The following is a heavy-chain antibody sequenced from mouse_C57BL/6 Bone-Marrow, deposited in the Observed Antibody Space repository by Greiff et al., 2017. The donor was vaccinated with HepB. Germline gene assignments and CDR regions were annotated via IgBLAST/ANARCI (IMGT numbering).Heavy chain of an antibody. CDR2: IHPNSSST. CDR3: ARPGKIEGSMDY. CDR1: GYTFTSYW. V-gene: IGHV1-64*01. J-gene: IGHJ4*01. D-gene: IGHD4-1*01. Sequence: QVQLQQPGAELVKPGASVKLSCKASGYTFTSYWMHWVKQRPGQGLEWIGMIHPNSSSTNYNEKFKSKATLTVDKSSSTAYMQLSSLTSEDSAVYYCARPGKIEGSMDYWGQGTSVTVSS.